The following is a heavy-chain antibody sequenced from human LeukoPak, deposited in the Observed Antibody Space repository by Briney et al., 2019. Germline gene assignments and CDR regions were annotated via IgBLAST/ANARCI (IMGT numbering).Heavy chain of an antibody. D-gene: IGHD6-19*01. Sequence: GGSLRLSCAASGFTFSSYAMSWVRQAPGKGLEWVSAISGSGGSTYYADSVKGRFTISRDNSKNTLYLQMNSLRAEDTAVYYCARDIASIAVAGTPLWTFDYWGQGTLVTVSS. CDR2: ISGSGGST. V-gene: IGHV3-23*01. CDR3: ARDIASIAVAGTPLWTFDY. J-gene: IGHJ4*02. CDR1: GFTFSSYA.